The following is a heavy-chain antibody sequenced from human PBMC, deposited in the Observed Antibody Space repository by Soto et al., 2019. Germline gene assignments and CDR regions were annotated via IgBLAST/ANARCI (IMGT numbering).Heavy chain of an antibody. J-gene: IGHJ6*02. CDR3: ARGSGSRPYYYYGMDV. Sequence: SETLSLTCAVSGGSISSGGYSWSWIRQPPGKGLEWIGYIYHSGSTYYNPSLKSRVTISVDRSKNQFSLKLSSVTAADTAVYYCARGSGSRPYYYYGMDVWGQGTMVTVSS. D-gene: IGHD3-10*01. CDR1: GGSISSGGYS. V-gene: IGHV4-30-2*01. CDR2: IYHSGST.